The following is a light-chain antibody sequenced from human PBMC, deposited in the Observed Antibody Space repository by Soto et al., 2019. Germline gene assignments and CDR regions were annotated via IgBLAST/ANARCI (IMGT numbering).Light chain of an antibody. J-gene: IGKJ1*01. V-gene: IGKV1-12*01. CDR2: AAS. Sequence: DIQVTQSPSSVSASVGDRFTITCRASQGISSWLAWYQQKPGKAPKLLIYAASTLQSGVPSRFSGSGSGTEFTLTISSLQSEDFAVYYCQQYNNWPGTFGQGTKVDIK. CDR1: QGISSW. CDR3: QQYNNWPGT.